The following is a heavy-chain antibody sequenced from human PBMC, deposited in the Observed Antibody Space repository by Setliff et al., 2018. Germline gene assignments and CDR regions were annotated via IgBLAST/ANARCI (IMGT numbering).Heavy chain of an antibody. Sequence: SETLSLTCAVYGGSFGTYYWNWIRQPPGKGLEWIGEINHSGSTNYNPSLKSRVTISVDTSKNQFSLKLRSVTAADTAVYYCASPRLSYYDNGAFPSDAFDLWGQGTMVT. CDR3: ASPRLSYYDNGAFPSDAFDL. CDR2: INHSGST. D-gene: IGHD3-22*01. V-gene: IGHV4-34*01. CDR1: GGSFGTYY. J-gene: IGHJ3*01.